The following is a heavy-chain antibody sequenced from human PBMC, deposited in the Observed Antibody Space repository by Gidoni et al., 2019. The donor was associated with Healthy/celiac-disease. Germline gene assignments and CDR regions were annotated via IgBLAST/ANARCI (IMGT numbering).Heavy chain of an antibody. CDR2: INPNSGGT. Sequence: QVPLVQSGAEVKKPGASVKVSCKASGYTFTGSYLHWLRQAPGQGLEWMGWINPNSGGTNYAQKFQGRVTMTRDTSISTAYMELSRLRSDDTAVYDCARGGYYDILTGPGGDWFDPWGQGTLVTVSS. CDR3: ARGGYYDILTGPGGDWFDP. J-gene: IGHJ5*02. D-gene: IGHD3-9*01. CDR1: GYTFTGSY. V-gene: IGHV1-2*02.